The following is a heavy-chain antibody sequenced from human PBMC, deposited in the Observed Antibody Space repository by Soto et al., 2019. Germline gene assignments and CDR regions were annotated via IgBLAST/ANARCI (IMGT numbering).Heavy chain of an antibody. CDR1: GFSLTTSGVG. Sequence: QITLKESGPTLVRPTQTLTLTCTFSGFSLTTSGVGVGWIRQPPGKALEWLAVIYWDGDKRYSSSLKSRLTITKDTSKNQVVLTMTNMDPVDTATYYFAHHPYYGLGSYSFDYWGQGTLVTVSS. CDR2: IYWDGDK. CDR3: AHHPYYGLGSYSFDY. J-gene: IGHJ4*02. D-gene: IGHD3-10*01. V-gene: IGHV2-5*02.